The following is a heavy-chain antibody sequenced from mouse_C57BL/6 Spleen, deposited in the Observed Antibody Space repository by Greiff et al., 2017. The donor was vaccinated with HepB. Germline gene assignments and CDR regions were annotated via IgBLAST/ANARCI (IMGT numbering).Heavy chain of an antibody. Sequence: EVQGVECGGGLVQSGRSLRLSCATSGFTFSDFYMEWVRQAPGKGLEWIAASRNKANDYTTEYSASVKGRFIVSRDTSQSILYLQMNALRAEDTAIYYCARAYYASAFDVWGTGTTVTVSS. CDR3: ARAYYASAFDV. J-gene: IGHJ1*03. V-gene: IGHV7-1*01. CDR1: GFTFSDFY. D-gene: IGHD1-1*01. CDR2: SRNKANDYTT.